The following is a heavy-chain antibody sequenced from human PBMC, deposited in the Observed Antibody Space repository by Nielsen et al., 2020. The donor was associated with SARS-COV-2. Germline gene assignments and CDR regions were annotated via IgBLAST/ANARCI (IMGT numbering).Heavy chain of an antibody. CDR3: AREISEVRGWPYYYYYYGMDV. V-gene: IGHV3-30-3*01. Sequence: GKSLKISCAASGFTFSSYAMHWVRQAPGKGLEWVAVISYDGSNKYYADSVKGRFTISRDNSKNTLYLQMNSLRAEDTAVYYCAREISEVRGWPYYYYYYGMDVWGQGTTVTVSS. D-gene: IGHD6-19*01. J-gene: IGHJ6*02. CDR1: GFTFSSYA. CDR2: ISYDGSNK.